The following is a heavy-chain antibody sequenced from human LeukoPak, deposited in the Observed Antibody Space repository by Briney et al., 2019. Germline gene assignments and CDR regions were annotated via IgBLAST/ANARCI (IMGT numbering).Heavy chain of an antibody. Sequence: GGSLRLSCTVSGFTVSSDSMSWVRQAPGKGLEWVSFIYSGGSTHYSDSVKGRFTISRDNSKNTLYLQMNSLRAEDTAVYYCARELRTYDSSGYYVPYYFDYWGQGTLVTVSS. CDR3: ARELRTYDSSGYYVPYYFDY. J-gene: IGHJ4*02. CDR2: IYSGGST. D-gene: IGHD3-22*01. CDR1: GFTVSSDS. V-gene: IGHV3-53*01.